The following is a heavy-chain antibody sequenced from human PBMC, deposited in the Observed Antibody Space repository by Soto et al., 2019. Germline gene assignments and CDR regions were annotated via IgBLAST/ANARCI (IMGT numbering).Heavy chain of an antibody. CDR3: ARGNRYSYGYTLDY. CDR1: GGSFSGYY. J-gene: IGHJ4*02. CDR2: INHGGDT. V-gene: IGHV4-34*01. Sequence: PSETLSLTCAVYGGSFSGYYWSWIRQPPGKGLEWIGEINHGGDTNYNPSLKSRVTISEDTSKKQLSLKLSSVTAADTAVYYCARGNRYSYGYTLDYWGQGNLVTVSS. D-gene: IGHD5-18*01.